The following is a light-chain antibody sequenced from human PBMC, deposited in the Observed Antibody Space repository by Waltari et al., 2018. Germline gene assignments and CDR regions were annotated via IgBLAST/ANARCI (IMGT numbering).Light chain of an antibody. CDR1: QSVSSSY. V-gene: IGKV3-20*01. J-gene: IGKJ1*01. CDR2: GAA. CDR3: QQYGSSPLWT. Sequence: EVVLTQSPGTLSLSPGERATLSCRASQSVSSSYLAWYQQKPGQDPRLLIYGAASRATGIPDRVSGSGSGTDFTLTISRLEPEDFAVYYCQQYGSSPLWTFGQGTKVEIK.